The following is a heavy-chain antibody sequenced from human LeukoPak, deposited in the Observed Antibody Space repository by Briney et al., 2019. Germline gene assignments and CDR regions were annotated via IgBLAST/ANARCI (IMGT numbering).Heavy chain of an antibody. CDR1: GFTFSSYA. Sequence: GGSLRLSCSASGFTFSSYAMHWVRQAPGKGLEYVSAISSNGRSTYYAGSVKGRFTISRDNSQNTLYLQMSSLRAEDTAVYYCVKDRTGGRVAFDIWGQGTMVTVSS. CDR2: ISSNGRST. J-gene: IGHJ3*02. D-gene: IGHD1-14*01. CDR3: VKDRTGGRVAFDI. V-gene: IGHV3-64D*09.